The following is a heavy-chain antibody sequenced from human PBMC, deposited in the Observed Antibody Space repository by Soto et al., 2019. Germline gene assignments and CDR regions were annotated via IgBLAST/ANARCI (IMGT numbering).Heavy chain of an antibody. CDR1: GFTFSGYA. CDR3: ARSYDSSGYYNLDY. CDR2: ISYDGSNK. V-gene: IGHV3-30-3*01. Sequence: GGSLRLSCAASGFTFSGYAMHWVRQAPGKGLEWVAVISYDGSNKYYADSVRGRFTISRDNSKNTLYLQMNSLRAEDTAVYYCARSYDSSGYYNLDYWGQGTLVTVSS. D-gene: IGHD3-22*01. J-gene: IGHJ4*02.